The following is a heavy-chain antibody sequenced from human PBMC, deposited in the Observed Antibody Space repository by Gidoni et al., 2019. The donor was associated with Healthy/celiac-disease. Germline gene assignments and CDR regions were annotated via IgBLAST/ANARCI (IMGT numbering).Heavy chain of an antibody. CDR3: ARDLSDYYGMDV. CDR1: GFTVSSNY. CDR2: IYSGGST. V-gene: IGHV3-53*01. J-gene: IGHJ6*02. Sequence: EVQLVESGGGLIQHGESLRLSCAASGFTVSSNYMSWVRQAPGKGLEWVSVIYSGGSTYYADSVKGRFTISRDNSKNTLYLQMNSLRAEDTAVYYCARDLSDYYGMDVWGQGTTVTVSS.